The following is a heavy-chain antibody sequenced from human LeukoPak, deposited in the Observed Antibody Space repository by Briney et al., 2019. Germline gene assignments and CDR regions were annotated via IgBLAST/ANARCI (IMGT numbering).Heavy chain of an antibody. V-gene: IGHV1-2*02. D-gene: IGHD2-2*01. J-gene: IGHJ5*02. CDR1: GYTFTGCY. CDR3: ARDLRYCSSTSCSPGSGWFDP. Sequence: ASVKVSCKASGYTFTGCYMHWVRQAPGQGLEWMGWINPNSGGTNYAQKFQGRATMTRDTSISTAYMELSRLRSDDTAVYYCARDLRYCSSTSCSPGSGWFDPWGQGTLVTVSS. CDR2: INPNSGGT.